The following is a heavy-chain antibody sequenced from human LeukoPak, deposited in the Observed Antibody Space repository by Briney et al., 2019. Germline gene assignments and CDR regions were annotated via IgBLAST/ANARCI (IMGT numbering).Heavy chain of an antibody. V-gene: IGHV3-11*05. CDR3: AREGYGDYVYAFDI. CDR2: ISSSSSYT. D-gene: IGHD4-17*01. Sequence: SGGSATLSCAASVFTFSDYYMIWIRQAPGKGLEWVSYISSSSSYTNYADSVKGRFTISRDNAKNSLYLQMNSLRAEDTAVYYCAREGYGDYVYAFDIWGQGTMVTVSS. CDR1: VFTFSDYY. J-gene: IGHJ3*02.